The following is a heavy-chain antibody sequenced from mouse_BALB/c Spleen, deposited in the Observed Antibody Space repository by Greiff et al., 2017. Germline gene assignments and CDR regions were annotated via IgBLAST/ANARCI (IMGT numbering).Heavy chain of an antibody. CDR3: AGGSSYYAMDY. Sequence: ESGPGLVKPSQSLSLTCTVTGYSITSDYAWNWIRQFPGNKLEWMGYISYSGSTSYNPSLKSRISITRDTSKNQFFLQLNSVTTEDTATYYCAGGSSYYAMDYWGQGTSVTVSS. J-gene: IGHJ4*01. CDR2: ISYSGST. D-gene: IGHD1-1*01. V-gene: IGHV3-2*02. CDR1: GYSITSDYA.